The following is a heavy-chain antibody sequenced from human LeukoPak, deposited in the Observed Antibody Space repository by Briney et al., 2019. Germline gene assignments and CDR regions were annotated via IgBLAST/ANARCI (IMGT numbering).Heavy chain of an antibody. J-gene: IGHJ4*02. D-gene: IGHD2-2*01. CDR3: AKDMGYCSSATCYGLGY. Sequence: GGSLRLSCAASGFTFSSYAMSWVRQAPGKGLEWVSPVSGGGGTTYYADSVKGRFTISRDNSKNTLFLQMNSLRAEDTAIYYCAKDMGYCSSATCYGLGYWGQGTLVTVSS. V-gene: IGHV3-23*01. CDR1: GFTFSSYA. CDR2: VSGGGGTT.